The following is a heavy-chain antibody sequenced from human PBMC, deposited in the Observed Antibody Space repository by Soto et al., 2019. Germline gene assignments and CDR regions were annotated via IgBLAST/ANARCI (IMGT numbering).Heavy chain of an antibody. CDR1: GFTFSSYA. D-gene: IGHD1-26*01. V-gene: IGHV3-23*01. Sequence: PGGSLRLSCAASGFTFSSYAMSWVRQAPGKGLEWVSAISGSGGSTYYADSVKGRFTISRDNSKNTLYLQMNSLRAEDTAVYYCAKDIAEALVGATVQGFDYWGQGTLVTVSS. J-gene: IGHJ4*02. CDR2: ISGSGGST. CDR3: AKDIAEALVGATVQGFDY.